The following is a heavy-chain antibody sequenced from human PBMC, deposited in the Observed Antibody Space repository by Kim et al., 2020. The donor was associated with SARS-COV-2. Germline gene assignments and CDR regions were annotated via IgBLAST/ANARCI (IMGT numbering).Heavy chain of an antibody. CDR1: GGSVDTSH. J-gene: IGHJ5*02. CDR3: AKYHDYGDNWFDP. Sequence: SETLSLTCTVSGGSVDTSHWSWIRQAAGRGLEWIGRIYSHGYISYNPSLKGRVTISVDTSKNQLSLRLVSVTAADTAVYYCAKYHDYGDNWFDPWGQGTL. D-gene: IGHD4-17*01. CDR2: IYSHGYI. V-gene: IGHV4-4*07.